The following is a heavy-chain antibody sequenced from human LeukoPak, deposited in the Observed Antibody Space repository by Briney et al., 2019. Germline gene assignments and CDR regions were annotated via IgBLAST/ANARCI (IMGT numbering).Heavy chain of an antibody. CDR2: IYYSGST. CDR3: ARRGMATKTHAFDI. V-gene: IGHV4-59*08. CDR1: GGSISRYY. D-gene: IGHD5-24*01. Sequence: PSETLSLTCTVSGGSISRYYWSWIRQPPGKGLEWIGYIYYSGSTNYNPSLKSRVTISADTSKNQFSLKLTSVTAADTAVYYCARRGMATKTHAFDIWGQGTMVTVSS. J-gene: IGHJ3*02.